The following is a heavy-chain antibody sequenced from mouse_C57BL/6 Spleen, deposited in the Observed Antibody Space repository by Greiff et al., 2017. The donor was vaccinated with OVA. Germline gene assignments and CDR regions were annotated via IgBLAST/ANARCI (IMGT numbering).Heavy chain of an antibody. CDR1: GFSLTSYG. CDR2: IWSGGST. D-gene: IGHD1-1*01. CDR3: ARSYYGSNWFAY. V-gene: IGHV2-2*01. Sequence: QVQLKESGPGLVAPSQSLSITCTVSGFSLTSYGVDWVRQSPGKGLEWLGVIWSGGSTDYNAAFISRLSISKDNSKSQVFFKMNSLQADDTAIYYCARSYYGSNWFAYWGQGTLVTVSA. J-gene: IGHJ3*01.